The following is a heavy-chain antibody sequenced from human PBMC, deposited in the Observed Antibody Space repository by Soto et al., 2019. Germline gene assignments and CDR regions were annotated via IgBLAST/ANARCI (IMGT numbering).Heavy chain of an antibody. V-gene: IGHV4-31*03. CDR3: AKVAMVRGFPGGAFHI. CDR2: IYYTGST. J-gene: IGHJ3*02. CDR1: GGSINSGGYY. D-gene: IGHD3-10*01. Sequence: SETLSLTCTVSGGSINSGGYYWSWIRQHPGKGLEWIAYIYYTGSTYYNPSLKSRVTISADSSKNQFSLKLTSVTAADTAVYYCAKVAMVRGFPGGAFHIWGQGTMVTVSS.